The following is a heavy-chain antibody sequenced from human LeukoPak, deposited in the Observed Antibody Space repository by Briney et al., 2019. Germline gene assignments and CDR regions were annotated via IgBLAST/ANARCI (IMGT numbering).Heavy chain of an antibody. V-gene: IGHV4-39*07. CDR3: ARNRYCSGGSCYTHAFDI. CDR2: IYYSGST. CDR1: GGSISSSCSY. J-gene: IGHJ3*02. D-gene: IGHD2-15*01. Sequence: SETLSLTCTVSGGSISSSCSYWGWIRQPPGKGLEWIGNIYYSGSTYYSPSLTSRVTVSVDTSENQFSLKLSSVTAADTAVYYCARNRYCSGGSCYTHAFDIWGQGTMVTVSS.